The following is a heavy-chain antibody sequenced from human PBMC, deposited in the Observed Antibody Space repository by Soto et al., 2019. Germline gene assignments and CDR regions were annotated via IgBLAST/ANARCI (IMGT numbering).Heavy chain of an antibody. J-gene: IGHJ4*02. CDR3: ARVEQWLDPRRGNFDN. CDR1: GYTFTTYY. D-gene: IGHD6-19*01. CDR2: MNPKTGAT. V-gene: IGHV1-2*02. Sequence: ASVKVSCKASGYTFTTYYMHWVRQAPGQELEWMGWMNPKTGATNYAQRFQGRVTMARDTAISTAYMEVNRLTSDDTAVYYCARVEQWLDPRRGNFDNWGQGTMVTVS.